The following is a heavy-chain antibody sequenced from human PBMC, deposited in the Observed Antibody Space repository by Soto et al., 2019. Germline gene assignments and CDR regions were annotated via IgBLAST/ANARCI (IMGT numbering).Heavy chain of an antibody. Sequence: EVQLVESGGGLVQPGGSQRLSCAASGFTFSDHYMDWVRQAPGKGQEWVGRIRNRANSYTTDYAASVKGRSTISRDDSKDSLYLQMNSLKTEDTAIYYCARDSGKGAYFDYWGHGTLATVSS. CDR3: ARDSGKGAYFDY. J-gene: IGHJ4*01. V-gene: IGHV3-72*01. D-gene: IGHD1-26*01. CDR1: GFTFSDHY. CDR2: IRNRANSYTT.